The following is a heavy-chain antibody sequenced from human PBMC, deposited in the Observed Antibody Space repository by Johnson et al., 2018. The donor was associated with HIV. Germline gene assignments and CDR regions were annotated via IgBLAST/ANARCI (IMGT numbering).Heavy chain of an antibody. CDR3: ARGRYGRMTTVAAAAFDI. J-gene: IGHJ3*02. D-gene: IGHD4-23*01. CDR2: IRSSGTTI. CDR1: GFTFSDYY. Sequence: QMQLVESGGGLVKPGGSLRLSCAASGFTFSDYYMTWIRQAPGKGLEWVSYIRSSGTTIYYTDSVKCRFTVSRDNAKNSLYLQMDSLRDDDTAVYYCARGRYGRMTTVAAAAFDIWGQGTVVTVSS. V-gene: IGHV3-11*04.